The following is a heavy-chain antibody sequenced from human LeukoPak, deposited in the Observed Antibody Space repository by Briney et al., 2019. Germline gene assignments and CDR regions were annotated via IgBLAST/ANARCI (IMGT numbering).Heavy chain of an antibody. CDR1: GFTVSSNY. CDR3: ARWAVGATGFDY. Sequence: PGGSLRLSCAASGFTVSSNYMSWVRQAPGKGLEWVSVIYSGGSTYYADSVKGRFTMSRDNSKNTLYLQMNSLRAEDTAVYYCARWAVGATGFDYWGQGTLVTVSS. J-gene: IGHJ4*02. V-gene: IGHV3-66*01. CDR2: IYSGGST. D-gene: IGHD1-26*01.